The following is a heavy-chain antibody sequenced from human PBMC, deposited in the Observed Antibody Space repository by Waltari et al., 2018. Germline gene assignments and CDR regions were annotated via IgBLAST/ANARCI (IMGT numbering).Heavy chain of an antibody. CDR2: ISWSSGSI. CDR1: GFTFDDYA. Sequence: EVQLVESGGGLVQPGRSLRLSCAASGFTFDDYAMHWVRQAPGKGLEWVSGISWSSGSIGDADSVKGRFTISRDNAKNSLYLQMNSLRPEDTALYYCAKDRYDFWSGYSDFDYWGQGTLVTVSS. V-gene: IGHV3-9*01. CDR3: AKDRYDFWSGYSDFDY. D-gene: IGHD3-3*01. J-gene: IGHJ4*02.